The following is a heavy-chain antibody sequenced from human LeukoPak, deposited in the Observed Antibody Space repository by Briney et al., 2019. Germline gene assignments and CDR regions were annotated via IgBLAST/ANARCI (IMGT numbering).Heavy chain of an antibody. CDR3: ARLGVYCSGGSGCSQSNNWFDP. CDR1: GYSFTSYW. V-gene: IGHV5-51*06. D-gene: IGHD2-15*01. CDR2: IYPGDSDT. J-gene: IGHJ5*02. Sequence: GESLEVSWQGSGYSFTSYWIGLGRQMPGKGVGWVGIIYPGDSDTRYRPSFQGQVTISADNSISTAFLRCSSLKASDTAMYYCARLGVYCSGGSGCSQSNNWFDPWGQGTLVTVSS.